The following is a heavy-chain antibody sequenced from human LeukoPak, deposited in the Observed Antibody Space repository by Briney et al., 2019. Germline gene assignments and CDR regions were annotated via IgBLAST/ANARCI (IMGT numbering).Heavy chain of an antibody. V-gene: IGHV4-4*07. CDR1: GDFIRSYW. CDR3: AREGLRNVHNPLGY. CDR2: IYATGST. J-gene: IGHJ4*02. Sequence: SETLSLTCDVSGDFIRSYWWGWVRQPAGKGLEWIGRIYATGSTKFNPSLKSRLTMSMDTSTNQLSLKLSLKLTSVTAADTAVYYCAREGLRNVHNPLGYWGQGTLVTVPS. D-gene: IGHD5-24*01.